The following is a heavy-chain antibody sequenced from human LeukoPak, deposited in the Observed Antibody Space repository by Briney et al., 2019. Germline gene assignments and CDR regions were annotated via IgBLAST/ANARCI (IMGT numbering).Heavy chain of an antibody. D-gene: IGHD5-24*01. CDR3: ARDASGWLQLPFDY. J-gene: IGHJ4*02. V-gene: IGHV3-21*01. CDR2: ISSSSSYI. CDR1: GFTFSSYS. Sequence: TGGSLRLSCAASGFTFSSYSMNWVRQAPGKGLEWVSSISSSSSYIYYADSVKGRFTISRDNAKNSLYLQMNSLRAEDTAVYYCARDASGWLQLPFDYWGQGTLVTVSS.